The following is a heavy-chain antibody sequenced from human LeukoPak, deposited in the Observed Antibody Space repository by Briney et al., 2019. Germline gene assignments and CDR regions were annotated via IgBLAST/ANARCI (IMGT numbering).Heavy chain of an antibody. CDR3: AKEGLRIAAAGYFDY. Sequence: GGSLRPSCAASGFTFSSYAMSWVRQAPGKGLEWVSAISGSGGSTYYADSVEGRFTISRDNSKNTLYLQMNSLRAEDTAVYYCAKEGLRIAAAGYFDYWGQGTLVTVSS. D-gene: IGHD6-13*01. CDR2: ISGSGGST. J-gene: IGHJ4*02. V-gene: IGHV3-23*01. CDR1: GFTFSSYA.